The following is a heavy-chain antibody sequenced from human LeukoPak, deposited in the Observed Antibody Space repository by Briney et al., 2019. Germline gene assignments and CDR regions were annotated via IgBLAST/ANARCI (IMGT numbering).Heavy chain of an antibody. CDR1: GFAFSSYG. D-gene: IGHD6-6*01. CDR2: ISYDGSNK. J-gene: IGHJ4*02. CDR3: ANFPWYSSSSADDY. Sequence: GGSLRLSCAASGFAFSSYGMHWVRQAPGKGLEWVAVISYDGSNKYYADSVKGRFTISRDNSKNTLYLQMNSLRAEDTAVYYCANFPWYSSSSADDYWGQGTLVTVSS. V-gene: IGHV3-30*18.